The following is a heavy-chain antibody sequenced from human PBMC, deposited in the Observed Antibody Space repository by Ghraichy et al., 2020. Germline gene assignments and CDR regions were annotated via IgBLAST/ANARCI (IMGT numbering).Heavy chain of an antibody. CDR2: IYYSGST. D-gene: IGHD1-14*01. Sequence: SETLSLTCTVSGGSISSYYWSWIRQPPGKGLEWIGYIYYSGSTNYNPSLKSRVTISVDTSKNQFSLKLSSVTAADTAVYYCARDRPVPVSGTGTLDSTEYYYYGMDVWGQGTTVTVSS. V-gene: IGHV4-59*01. J-gene: IGHJ6*02. CDR3: ARDRPVPVSGTGTLDSTEYYYYGMDV. CDR1: GGSISSYY.